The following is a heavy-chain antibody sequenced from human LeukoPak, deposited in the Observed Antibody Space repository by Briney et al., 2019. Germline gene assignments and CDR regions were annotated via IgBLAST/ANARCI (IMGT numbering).Heavy chain of an antibody. CDR3: ARDPAGLYYHYYMDV. CDR2: ISYDGSHK. V-gene: IGHV3-30*01. Sequence: PGRSLRLSCAASGVIFSSYPMHWVRQAPGKGLEWVAVISYDGSHKYYADSVKGRFTISRDNSKNTLYLQMNSLRAEDTAVYYCARDPAGLYYHYYMDVWGKGITVTVSS. CDR1: GVIFSSYP. J-gene: IGHJ6*03.